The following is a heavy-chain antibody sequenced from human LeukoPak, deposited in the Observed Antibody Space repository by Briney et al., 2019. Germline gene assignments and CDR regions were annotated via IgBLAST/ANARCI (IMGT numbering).Heavy chain of an antibody. CDR2: ISAYNGNT. J-gene: IGHJ1*01. CDR3: ARGGGRWLQFHEYFQH. Sequence: GASVKVSCKTSGYTFTSFGLSWVRQAPGQGLEWMGWISAYNGNTNYAQKLQGRVTMTTDTSTSTAYMELRSLRSDDTAVYYCARGGGRWLQFHEYFQHWGQGTLVTVSS. V-gene: IGHV1-18*04. D-gene: IGHD5-24*01. CDR1: GYTFTSFG.